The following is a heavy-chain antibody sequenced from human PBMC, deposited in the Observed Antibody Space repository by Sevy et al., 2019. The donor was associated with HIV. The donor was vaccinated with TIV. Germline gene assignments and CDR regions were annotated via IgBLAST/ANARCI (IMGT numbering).Heavy chain of an antibody. V-gene: IGHV3-23*01. CDR3: AREGCTQPHDY. Sequence: GGSLRLSCAASGFTFAKYSMSWVRQAPGKGLEWVSTFSFGCGRINYADSVKGRFTISRDDSKNTLFLQMNGLGAEDTATYFCAREGCTQPHDYWGQGTLVTVSS. CDR1: GFTFAKYS. J-gene: IGHJ4*02. CDR2: FSFGCGRI. D-gene: IGHD2-8*01.